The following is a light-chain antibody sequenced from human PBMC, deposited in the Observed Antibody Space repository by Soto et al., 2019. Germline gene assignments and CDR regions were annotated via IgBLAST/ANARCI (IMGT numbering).Light chain of an antibody. CDR2: GAS. J-gene: IGKJ1*01. CDR1: QSVRSN. V-gene: IGKV3-15*01. CDR3: QQYNDWPRT. Sequence: EIVMTQSPATLSVSPGERATLSCRAGQSVRSNLAWYQQKPGQAPRLLIYGASTRATGIPARFSGSGSGTEFTLTISSLQSEDFAVYYGQQYNDWPRTFGQGTKVEIK.